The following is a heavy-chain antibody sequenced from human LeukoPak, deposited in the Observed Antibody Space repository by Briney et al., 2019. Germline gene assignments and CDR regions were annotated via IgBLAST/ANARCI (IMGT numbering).Heavy chain of an antibody. V-gene: IGHV3-30*02. Sequence: QPGGSLRPSCAASGFTFSSYGMHWVRQAPGKGLEWVAFIRYDGSNKYYADSVKGRFTISRDNSKNTLYLQMNSLRAEDTAVYYCAKGPGGYSSGWYFDYWGQGTLVTVSS. CDR3: AKGPGGYSSGWYFDY. CDR1: GFTFSSYG. J-gene: IGHJ4*02. CDR2: IRYDGSNK. D-gene: IGHD6-19*01.